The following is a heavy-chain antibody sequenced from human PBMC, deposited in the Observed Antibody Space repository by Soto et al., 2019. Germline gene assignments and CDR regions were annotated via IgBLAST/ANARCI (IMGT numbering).Heavy chain of an antibody. CDR2: INHSGNT. CDR1: GKSLSGYY. Sequence: QVQLQQWGAGLLKPSETLSLTCAVYGKSLSGYYWSWIRQPPGKALEWIGEINHSGNTNYNPSLKSRVPISVDTSTNQLFLNLSSVTAADTAMYYCARHHVRGRTIAGAAEFWGQGTLVTVSS. CDR3: ARHHVRGRTIAGAAEF. J-gene: IGHJ4*02. D-gene: IGHD1-26*01. V-gene: IGHV4-34*01.